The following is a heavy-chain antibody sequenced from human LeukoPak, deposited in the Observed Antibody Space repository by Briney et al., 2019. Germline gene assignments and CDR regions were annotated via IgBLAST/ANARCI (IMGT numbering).Heavy chain of an antibody. CDR3: ARWNSNWFDP. D-gene: IGHD1-7*01. J-gene: IGHJ5*02. Sequence: GGSLRLSCTASGFTLSTSSVTWVRQAPGKGLQWVAYISSSGGTIYYADSVKGRFTISRDNSKNTLDLQMNSLTAEDTAVYYCARWNSNWFDPWGQGTLVTVSS. V-gene: IGHV3-48*01. CDR2: ISSSGGTI. CDR1: GFTLSTSS.